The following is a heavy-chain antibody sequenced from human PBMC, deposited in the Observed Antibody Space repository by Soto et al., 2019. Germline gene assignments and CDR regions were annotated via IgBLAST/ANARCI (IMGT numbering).Heavy chain of an antibody. CDR2: VSSYRGTT. V-gene: IGHV4-30-4*01. Sequence: SETLSLTCTVSGGSVNRGAYYWSWIRQPPGKGLEWIGYVSSYRGTTYYNPSLKSRLTISLGTRMNQFSLKLSSVTAADTVVYYCARGYYEGSDYFVGSPKFDYWGQGSLVTVSS. CDR3: ARGYYEGSDYFVGSPKFDY. J-gene: IGHJ4*02. D-gene: IGHD3-22*01. CDR1: GGSVNRGAYY.